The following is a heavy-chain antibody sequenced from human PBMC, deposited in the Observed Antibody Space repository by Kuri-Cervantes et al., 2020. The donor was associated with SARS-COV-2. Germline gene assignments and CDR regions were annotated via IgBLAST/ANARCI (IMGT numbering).Heavy chain of an antibody. CDR2: IWYDGSNK. CDR1: GYTFSSYG. J-gene: IGHJ4*02. D-gene: IGHD2-15*01. Sequence: GESLKISCAASGYTFSSYGMHWVRQAPGKGLEWVAVIWYDGSNKYYADSVKGRFTISRDNSNNTLYLQMNSLRGEDTAVYYCAKLFGVVVAGTLDYWGQGTLVTVSS. CDR3: AKLFGVVVAGTLDY. V-gene: IGHV3-33*06.